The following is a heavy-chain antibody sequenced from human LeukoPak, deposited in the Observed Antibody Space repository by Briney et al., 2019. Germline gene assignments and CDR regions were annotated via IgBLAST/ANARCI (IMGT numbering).Heavy chain of an antibody. CDR1: GFSFSTHW. Sequence: GGSLRLSCAASGFSFSTHWMSWVRLAPGKGPDGVANIKYDGSEKYYVDSVKGRFTISRDNAKTSLYLHMNSLRAEDTAVYYCASGFLDDFWSGHFWGQGTLVTVSS. CDR3: ASGFLDDFWSGHF. D-gene: IGHD3-3*01. CDR2: IKYDGSEK. V-gene: IGHV3-7*01. J-gene: IGHJ4*02.